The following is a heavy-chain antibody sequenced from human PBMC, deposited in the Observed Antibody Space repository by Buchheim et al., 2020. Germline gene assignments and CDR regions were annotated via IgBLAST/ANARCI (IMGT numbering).Heavy chain of an antibody. CDR2: IYSGGST. J-gene: IGHJ4*02. Sequence: EVQLLESGGGLVQPGGSLRLSCAASGFSFSSFGMHWVRQAPGKGLEWVSVIYSGGSTYYADSVKGRFTISRDNSKNTLYLQMNSLRAEDTAVYYCARDHGTEVDYWGQGTL. CDR3: ARDHGTEVDY. D-gene: IGHD1-1*01. CDR1: GFSFSSFG. V-gene: IGHV3-66*01.